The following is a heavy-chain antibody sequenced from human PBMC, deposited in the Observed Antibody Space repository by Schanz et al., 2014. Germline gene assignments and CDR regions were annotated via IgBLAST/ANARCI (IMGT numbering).Heavy chain of an antibody. CDR3: ARGGDYIVVLVAVTREYYYHAMDV. V-gene: IGHV1-18*04. Sequence: QVQLVQSGAEMKKPGASVRVSCKASGYTFTSSGFSWVRQAPGQGPEWMAWISAYSGKTNYAQKFQGRVTVTTDTSTSTAYMELRSLRSDDTAVYYCARGGDYIVVLVAVTREYYYHAMDVWGQGTTVTVSS. CDR1: GYTFTSSG. J-gene: IGHJ6*02. CDR2: ISAYSGKT. D-gene: IGHD2-15*01.